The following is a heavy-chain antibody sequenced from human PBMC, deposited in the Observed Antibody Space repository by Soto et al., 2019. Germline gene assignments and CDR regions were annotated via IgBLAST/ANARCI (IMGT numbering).Heavy chain of an antibody. D-gene: IGHD3-16*01. CDR1: GFTVSHNH. V-gene: IGHV3-53*01. CDR2: VHGGGST. CDR3: AGRLTTAASLDY. J-gene: IGHJ4*02. Sequence: GGSLRLSCAASGFTVSHNHMTWVRQAAGKGLELVSFVHGGGSTSYADSVKGRFTISRDNSKNTLYLQMDSLRAEDTAIYYCAGRLTTAASLDYWGRGTLVTVSS.